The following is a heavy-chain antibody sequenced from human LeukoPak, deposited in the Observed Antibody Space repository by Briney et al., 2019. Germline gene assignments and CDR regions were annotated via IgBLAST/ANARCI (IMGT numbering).Heavy chain of an antibody. CDR3: ARLSSESRDGYNYAGSFDY. Sequence: GESLKISCKGSGYSFTSYWIGWVRQMPGKGLEWMGIIYPGDSDTRYSPSFQGQVTILADKSISTAYLQWSSLKASDTAMYYCARLSSESRDGYNYAGSFDYWGQGTLVTVSS. CDR1: GYSFTSYW. V-gene: IGHV5-51*01. CDR2: IYPGDSDT. D-gene: IGHD5-24*01. J-gene: IGHJ4*02.